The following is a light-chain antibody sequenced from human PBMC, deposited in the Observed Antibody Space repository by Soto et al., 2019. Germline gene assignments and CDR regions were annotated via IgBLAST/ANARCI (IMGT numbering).Light chain of an antibody. Sequence: QSVLTQPASVSGSPGQSITISCTGTSSDVGGYNYVSWYQQYPGEVPKLMIINVNNRPSGVSHRFSGSKSGNTASLTISGLQAEHEADYYCSSFTSSTTYVFGTGTKLTVL. CDR1: SSDVGGYNY. CDR2: NVN. J-gene: IGLJ1*01. V-gene: IGLV2-14*01. CDR3: SSFTSSTTYV.